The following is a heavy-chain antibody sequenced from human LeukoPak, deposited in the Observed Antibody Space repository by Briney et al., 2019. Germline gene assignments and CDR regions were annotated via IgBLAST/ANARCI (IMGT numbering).Heavy chain of an antibody. Sequence: RASETLSLTCTVSGGSITSYYWSWVRQPPGKGLEWIGYIYYSGTTNYNPSLKSRVTISVDTSKNQFSLKLSSVTAADTAVYLCARYVVYGSGKYYFDYWGQGSLVTVSS. CDR2: IYYSGTT. V-gene: IGHV4-59*08. D-gene: IGHD3-10*01. CDR1: GGSITSYY. CDR3: ARYVVYGSGKYYFDY. J-gene: IGHJ4*02.